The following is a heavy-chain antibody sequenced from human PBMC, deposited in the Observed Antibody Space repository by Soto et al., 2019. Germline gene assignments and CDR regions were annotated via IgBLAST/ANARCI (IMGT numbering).Heavy chain of an antibody. CDR3: ASSDAYNFNGLDS. CDR2: MNPNSGNT. V-gene: IGHV1-8*01. CDR1: GYTFATYD. J-gene: IGHJ5*01. Sequence: QVQLVQSGAEVKTPGASVKVSCKASGYTFATYDINWVRQAPGQGLEWMGWMNPNSGNTGYAQKFQGRLTMTMDTALSVAHMELSSLRNEDTAVYYCASSDAYNFNGLDSWGQGTLVTVSA. D-gene: IGHD1-20*01.